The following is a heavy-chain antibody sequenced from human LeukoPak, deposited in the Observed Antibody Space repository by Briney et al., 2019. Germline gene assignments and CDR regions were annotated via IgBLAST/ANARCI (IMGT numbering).Heavy chain of an antibody. CDR1: GGSITSDGYY. CDR2: IYYSGST. J-gene: IGHJ6*02. Sequence: SETLSLTCTVSGGSITSDGYYWSWIRQHPGKGLEYIGYIYYSGSTNYNPSLKSRVTISVDTSKNQFSLKLSSVTAADTAVYYCARDPLHDYGDYVNYYGMDVWGQGTTVTVPS. D-gene: IGHD4-17*01. V-gene: IGHV4-61*08. CDR3: ARDPLHDYGDYVNYYGMDV.